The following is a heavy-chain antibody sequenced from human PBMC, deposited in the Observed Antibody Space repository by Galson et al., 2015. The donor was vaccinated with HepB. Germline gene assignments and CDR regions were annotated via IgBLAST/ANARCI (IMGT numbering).Heavy chain of an antibody. CDR1: GFTISSYW. D-gene: IGHD4-11*01. J-gene: IGHJ6*02. V-gene: IGHV3-7*03. CDR2: IKQDGSEQ. Sequence: SLRLSCAASGFTISSYWMTWVRQAPGKGLEWVGNIKQDGSEQYYVDSVKGRFTISRDNAKNSLYLQMSSPRAEDTAVYYCARAARDSAYGLDVWGQGTTVTVSS. CDR3: ARAARDSAYGLDV.